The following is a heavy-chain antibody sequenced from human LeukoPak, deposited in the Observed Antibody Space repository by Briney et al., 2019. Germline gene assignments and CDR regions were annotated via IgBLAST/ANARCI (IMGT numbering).Heavy chain of an antibody. CDR1: GFTFSSYG. CDR2: ISYDGSNK. J-gene: IGHJ4*02. CDR3: ARDHYFDISGYLDY. D-gene: IGHD3-22*01. Sequence: GGSLRLSCAASGFTFSSYGMHWVRQAPGKGLEWVAVISYDGSNKYYADSVKGRFTISRDNSKNTLYLQMNSLRAEDSAVYYCARDHYFDISGYLDYWGQGTPVTVSS. V-gene: IGHV3-30*03.